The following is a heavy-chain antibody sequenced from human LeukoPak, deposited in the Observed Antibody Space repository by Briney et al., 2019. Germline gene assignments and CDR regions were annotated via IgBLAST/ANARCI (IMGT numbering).Heavy chain of an antibody. CDR1: GFSGRTHW. J-gene: IGHJ4*02. CDR3: TRQGNWNFEF. V-gene: IGHV3-7*03. Sequence: GGSLRLSCTASGFSGRTHWMSWVRQAPGKGLEWVANIRPGGGERYYGDSLKGRFTISRDNDKNSLYLQMNFLIADDTAIYYCTRQGNWNFEFWGQGTLVTVSS. D-gene: IGHD1-1*01. CDR2: IRPGGGER.